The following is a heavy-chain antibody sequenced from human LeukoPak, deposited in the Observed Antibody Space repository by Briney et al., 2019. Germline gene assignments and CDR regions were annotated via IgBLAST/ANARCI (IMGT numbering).Heavy chain of an antibody. CDR1: GGSISRSNW. V-gene: IGHV4-4*02. J-gene: IGHJ4*02. Sequence: SETLSLTCAVSGGSISRSNWWSWVRQPPGKGLEGIGEIYHSGSTNYNPSLKSRFTISVDTSKNQFSLKLSSVTAADTAVYYCARVFGDGSGLDYWGQGTLVTVSS. CDR2: IYHSGST. D-gene: IGHD3-10*01. CDR3: ARVFGDGSGLDY.